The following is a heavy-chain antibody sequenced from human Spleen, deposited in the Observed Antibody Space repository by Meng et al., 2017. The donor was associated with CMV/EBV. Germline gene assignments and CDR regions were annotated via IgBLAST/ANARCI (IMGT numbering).Heavy chain of an antibody. CDR1: GGTFSSYA. J-gene: IGHJ5*02. CDR2: IIPIFGTA. D-gene: IGHD6-19*01. V-gene: IGHV1-69*05. CDR3: AVAGNNWFDP. Sequence: SVKVSCKASGGTFSSYANSWVRQAPGQGLEWMGGIIPIFGTANYAQKFQGRVTITTDESTSTAYMELSSLRTEDTAVYYCAVAGNNWFDPWGQGTLVTVSS.